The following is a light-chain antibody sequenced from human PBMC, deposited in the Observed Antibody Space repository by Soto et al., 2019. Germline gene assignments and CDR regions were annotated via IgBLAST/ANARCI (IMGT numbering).Light chain of an antibody. V-gene: IGKV3-15*01. CDR2: AAS. CDR1: QNIYSN. Sequence: EVVMTQSPATLSVAPGERVTLSCRASQNIYSNLAWYQHKPGQGPRLLIYAASTRATGIPARFSGRGSETEFSLTISSLQSEDFAIYYCQQYNNRWTFGLGTKVEIK. J-gene: IGKJ1*01. CDR3: QQYNNRWT.